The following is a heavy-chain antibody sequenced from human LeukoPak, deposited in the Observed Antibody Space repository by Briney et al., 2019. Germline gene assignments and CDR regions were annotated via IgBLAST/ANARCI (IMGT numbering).Heavy chain of an antibody. J-gene: IGHJ4*02. CDR1: GFTVSSNY. CDR2: IYVDGTT. CDR3: ARGDGYNFFDY. Sequence: GRSLRLSCAASGFTVSSNYMSWVRQAPGKGLEWFSVIYVDGTTYYADSVKGRFTISRDNSKNTLSLQMNSLRAEDTAVYYCARGDGYNFFDYWGQGTLVTVSS. V-gene: IGHV3-53*01. D-gene: IGHD5-24*01.